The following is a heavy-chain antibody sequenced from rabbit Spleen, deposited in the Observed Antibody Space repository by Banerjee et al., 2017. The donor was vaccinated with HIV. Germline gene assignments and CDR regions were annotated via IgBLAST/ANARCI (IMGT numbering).Heavy chain of an antibody. CDR3: VREAGYGGYGDANL. V-gene: IGHV1S7*01. CDR1: GFDFSTYS. CDR2: IGPIFGVT. D-gene: IGHD6-1*01. Sequence: QLVESGGGLVQPGGSLKLSCKASGFDFSTYSMSWVIQAPGKGLEWIGYIGPIFGVTYYANWVNGLFPISSRNAQNTLYLQLNSLTAADTATYFCVREAGYGGYGDANLWGPGTLVTVS. J-gene: IGHJ4*01.